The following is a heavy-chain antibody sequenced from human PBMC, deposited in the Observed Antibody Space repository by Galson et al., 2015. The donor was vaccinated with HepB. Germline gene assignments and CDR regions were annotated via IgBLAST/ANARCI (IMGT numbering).Heavy chain of an antibody. J-gene: IGHJ4*02. V-gene: IGHV3-49*04. Sequence: SLRLSCAASGFTFGDYAMSWVRQAPGKGLEWVGFIRSKAYGGTTEYAASVKGRFTISRDDSKSIAYLQMNSLKTEDTAVYYCTLVPDTAMETIDYWGQGTLVTVSS. CDR3: TLVPDTAMETIDY. CDR1: GFTFGDYA. D-gene: IGHD5-18*01. CDR2: IRSKAYGGTT.